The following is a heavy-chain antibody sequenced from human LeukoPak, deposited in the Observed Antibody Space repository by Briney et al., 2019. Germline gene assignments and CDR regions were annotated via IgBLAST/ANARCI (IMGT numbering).Heavy chain of an antibody. V-gene: IGHV7-4-1*02. J-gene: IGHJ4*02. CDR1: GYIFTTYA. D-gene: IGHD1-14*01. Sequence: ASVKVSCKASGYIFTTYAINWVRQAPGQGLEWMGWISTNTGDPTYAQGFTGRFVFSLDTSVSTAYLQISSLKAEDAAVYYCARSPVITGVSIDYWGQGTLVTVSS. CDR2: ISTNTGDP. CDR3: ARSPVITGVSIDY.